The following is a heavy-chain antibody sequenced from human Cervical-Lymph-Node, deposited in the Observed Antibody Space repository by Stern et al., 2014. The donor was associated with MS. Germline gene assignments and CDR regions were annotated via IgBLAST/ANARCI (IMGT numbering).Heavy chain of an antibody. CDR1: GGSISSGDYY. D-gene: IGHD5-12*01. Sequence: VQLVESGPGLVKPSQTLSLTCTVPGGSISSGDYYPSWIRQPPGKGLEWIGYIYYSGITYYTPSLKRRVTISVDTSKNQFSLKLSSVTAADTAVYYCARGGAPINWFDPWGQGTLVTVSS. CDR3: ARGGAPINWFDP. V-gene: IGHV4-30-4*08. J-gene: IGHJ5*02. CDR2: IYYSGIT.